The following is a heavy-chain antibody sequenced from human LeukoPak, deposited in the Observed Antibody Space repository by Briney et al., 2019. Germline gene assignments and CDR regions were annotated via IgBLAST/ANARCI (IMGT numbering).Heavy chain of an antibody. V-gene: IGHV4-39*07. CDR2: ISHTGST. J-gene: IGHJ4*02. D-gene: IGHD3-22*01. CDR3: ARGGRISTSGYYDNTGYFDYFDY. Sequence: SETLSLTCTVSGGSLTSTYYFWGWIRQPPGKGLEWIGSISHTGSTYYNPSLKSRVTLSVDTSKNQFSLKLSSVTAADTAVYLCARGGRISTSGYYDNTGYFDYFDYWGQGTLVPVSS. CDR1: GGSLTSTYYF.